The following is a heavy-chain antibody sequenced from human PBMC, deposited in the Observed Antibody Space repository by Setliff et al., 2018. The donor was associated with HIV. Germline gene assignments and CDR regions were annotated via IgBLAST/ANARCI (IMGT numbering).Heavy chain of an antibody. V-gene: IGHV5-51*01. D-gene: IGHD3-22*01. Sequence: GESLKISCKGSGYSFTSYWIGWVRQMPGKGLERMGIIYPGDSDTRYSPSFQGQVTISADKSISTAYLQWSSLKASDTAMYYCARGPHYYDSSGYFNYWGQGTLVTVSS. CDR2: IYPGDSDT. CDR1: GYSFTSYW. J-gene: IGHJ4*02. CDR3: ARGPHYYDSSGYFNY.